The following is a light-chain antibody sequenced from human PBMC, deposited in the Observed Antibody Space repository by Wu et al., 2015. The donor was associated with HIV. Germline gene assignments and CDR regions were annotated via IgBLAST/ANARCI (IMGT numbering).Light chain of an antibody. J-gene: IGKJ2*01. V-gene: IGKV3D-15*02. Sequence: IVMTQSPATLSVSPGERATLSCRASQSVRLLAWYQQNPGQTPRLLIFGTSIRATGIPDRFSGSGSGTEFALTISRLEPEDFAVYYCQQYDDGLFTFGQGTKLDMK. CDR1: QSVRL. CDR2: GTS. CDR3: QQYDDGLFT.